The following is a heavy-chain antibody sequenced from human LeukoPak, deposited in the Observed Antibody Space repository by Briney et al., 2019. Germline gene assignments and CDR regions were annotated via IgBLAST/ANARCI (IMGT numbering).Heavy chain of an antibody. J-gene: IGHJ4*02. CDR3: ARGRRVLLHLDY. Sequence: SETLSLTCAVYGGSFSGYYWSWIRQPPGKGLEWIGEINHSGSTNYNPSLKSRVTISVDTSKNQFSLKLSSVTAADTAVYYCARGRRVLLHLDYWGQGTLVTVSS. V-gene: IGHV4-34*01. CDR2: INHSGST. CDR1: GGSFSGYY. D-gene: IGHD2-2*02.